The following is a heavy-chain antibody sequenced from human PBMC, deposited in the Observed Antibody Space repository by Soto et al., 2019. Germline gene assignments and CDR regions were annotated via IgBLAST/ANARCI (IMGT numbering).Heavy chain of an antibody. CDR2: FDPEGGET. CDR1: GYTLTELS. J-gene: IGHJ4*02. V-gene: IGHV1-24*01. D-gene: IGHD6-13*01. Sequence: ASVKVSCKVSGYTLTELSMHWVRQAPGKGLEWMGGFDPEGGETIYAQKFQGRVTMTEDTSTDTAYMELSSLRSEDTAVYYCATENHSSSPNYFDYWGQGTLVTVSS. CDR3: ATENHSSSPNYFDY.